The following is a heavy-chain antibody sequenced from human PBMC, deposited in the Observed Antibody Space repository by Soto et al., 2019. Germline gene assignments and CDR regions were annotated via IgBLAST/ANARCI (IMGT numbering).Heavy chain of an antibody. J-gene: IGHJ4*02. V-gene: IGHV3-30*18. CDR1: GFTFSDYA. D-gene: IGHD6-19*01. Sequence: VQLVESGGGVVQPGRSLRLSCAASGFTFSDYAMHWVRQAPGKGLEWVAVVSHDGRNTHYADSVKGRFTISRDSSKNTVSREMTSLRAEDTAFYYCAKGGRQWLVTSDFNYWGQGALVTVSS. CDR3: AKGGRQWLVTSDFNY. CDR2: VSHDGRNT.